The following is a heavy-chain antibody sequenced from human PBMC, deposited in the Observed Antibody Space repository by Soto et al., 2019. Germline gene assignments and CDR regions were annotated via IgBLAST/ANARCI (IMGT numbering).Heavy chain of an antibody. J-gene: IGHJ3*02. CDR3: ERPKGGAFWSLDI. V-gene: IGHV5-51*01. D-gene: IGHD3-16*01. CDR1: GYSFTSYW. CDR2: IYPGDSDT. Sequence: PWESLKISCKGSGYSFTSYWIGWLRQMPGKGLEWMGIIYPGDSDTRYSPSFQGQVTISADRSISTAYLQWSSLKASDTAMYYCERPKGGAFWSLDIWGQGTMVTASS.